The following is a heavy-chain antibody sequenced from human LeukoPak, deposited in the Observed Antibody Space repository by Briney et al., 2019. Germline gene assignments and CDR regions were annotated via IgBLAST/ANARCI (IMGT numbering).Heavy chain of an antibody. Sequence: GGSLRLSCAASGFTFSSYSMNWVRQAPGKGLEWVSSISSISSYIYYADSVKGRFTISRDNAKNSLYLQMNSLRAEDTALYYCARDLGVIVYLSDYWGQGTLVTVSS. CDR1: GFTFSSYS. CDR2: ISSISSYI. J-gene: IGHJ4*02. CDR3: ARDLGVIVYLSDY. D-gene: IGHD3-16*02. V-gene: IGHV3-21*01.